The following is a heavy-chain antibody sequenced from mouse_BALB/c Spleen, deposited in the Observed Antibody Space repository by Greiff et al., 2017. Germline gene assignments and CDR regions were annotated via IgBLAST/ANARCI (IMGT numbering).Heavy chain of an antibody. Sequence: EVQLQQSGPELVKPGASVKISCTASGYSFTGYYMHWVKQSHVKSLEWIGRINPYNGATSYNQNFKDKASLTVDKSSSTAYMELHSLTSEDSAVYYCARDIYYAYWGQGTLVTVSA. D-gene: IGHD2-1*01. V-gene: IGHV1-26*01. CDR3: ARDIYYAY. CDR1: GYSFTGYY. J-gene: IGHJ3*01. CDR2: INPYNGAT.